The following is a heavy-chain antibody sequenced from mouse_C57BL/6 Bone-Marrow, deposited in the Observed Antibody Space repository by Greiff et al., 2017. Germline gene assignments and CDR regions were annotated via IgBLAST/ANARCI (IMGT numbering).Heavy chain of an antibody. CDR2: FNPETGGT. CDR1: GYTFTAYE. CDR3: TRGGGSSIDY. J-gene: IGHJ2*01. V-gene: IGHV1-15*01. D-gene: IGHD1-1*01. Sequence: VQLQQSGAELVRPGASVTLSCKPSGYTFTAYELNWLKQKPLNGLEWIGAFNPETGGTAYNQKFKGKAILTADKSSSTAYMELRSLTSEDSAVYYCTRGGGSSIDYWGQGTTLTVSS.